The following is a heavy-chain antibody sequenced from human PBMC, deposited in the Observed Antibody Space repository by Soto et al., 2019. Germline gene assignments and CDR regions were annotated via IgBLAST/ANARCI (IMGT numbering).Heavy chain of an antibody. Sequence: GGSLRLSCAASGFTFSNFALNWVRQAPGKGLEWVSTISASGKSTYYADSVRGRFTISRDNSGNMLFLQMNGLGADDAAVYYCAKDVAATLWGQGALVTVSS. CDR3: AKDVAATL. CDR1: GFTFSNFA. J-gene: IGHJ4*02. D-gene: IGHD6-13*01. V-gene: IGHV3-23*01. CDR2: ISASGKST.